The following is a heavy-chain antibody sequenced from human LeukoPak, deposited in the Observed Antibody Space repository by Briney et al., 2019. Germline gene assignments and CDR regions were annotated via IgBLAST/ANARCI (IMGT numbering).Heavy chain of an antibody. V-gene: IGHV3-30*02. CDR2: IRYDGSNK. Sequence: GGSLRLSCAASGFTFSSYGMHWVRQAPGKGLEWVAFIRYDGSNKYYADSMKGRFTISRDNSKNTLYLQMNSLRAEDTAVYYCAKVVGNWFDPWGQGTLVTVSS. J-gene: IGHJ5*02. CDR3: AKVVGNWFDP. CDR1: GFTFSSYG.